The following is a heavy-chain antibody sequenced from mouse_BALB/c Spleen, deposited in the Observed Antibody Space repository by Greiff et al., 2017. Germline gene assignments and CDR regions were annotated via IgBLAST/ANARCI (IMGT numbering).Heavy chain of an antibody. J-gene: IGHJ3*01. CDR2: ISSGSSTI. CDR1: GFTFSSFG. CDR3: ARWDYGNWFAD. D-gene: IGHD2-1*01. Sequence: EVKLVESGGGLVQPGGSRKLSCAASGFTFSSFGMHWVRQAPEKGLEWVAYISSGSSTIYYADTVKGRFTISRDNPKNTLFLQMTSLRSEDTAMYYCARWDYGNWFADWGQGTLVTVSA. V-gene: IGHV5-17*02.